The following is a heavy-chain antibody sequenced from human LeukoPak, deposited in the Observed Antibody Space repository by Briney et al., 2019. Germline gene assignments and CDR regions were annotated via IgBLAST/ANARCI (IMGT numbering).Heavy chain of an antibody. V-gene: IGHV1-2*02. CDR2: INPNSGGT. Sequence: ASVKVSCKASGYTFTGYYMRWVRQAPGQGLEWMGWINPNSGGTNYAQKFQGRVTMTRDTSISTAYMELSRLRSDDTAVYYCARVPSNGDFDDAFDIWGQGTMVTVSS. J-gene: IGHJ3*02. CDR1: GYTFTGYY. CDR3: ARVPSNGDFDDAFDI. D-gene: IGHD3-3*01.